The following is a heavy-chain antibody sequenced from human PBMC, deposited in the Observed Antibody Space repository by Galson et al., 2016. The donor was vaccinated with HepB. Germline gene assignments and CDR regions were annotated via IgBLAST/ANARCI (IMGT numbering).Heavy chain of an antibody. CDR3: TRVSDYLVFRRVTLESFDI. D-gene: IGHD3-10*01. J-gene: IGHJ3*02. CDR1: GFTFGDYG. Sequence: SLRLSCAGSGFTFGDYGINWFRQAPGMGLEWVGWIKSKPYGASREYAVSVNGRFTISRDDYKRIAYLKMESLKTEDTAVYYSTRVSDYLVFRRVTLESFDIWGQGTMVTVSS. CDR2: IKSKPYGASR. V-gene: IGHV3-49*03.